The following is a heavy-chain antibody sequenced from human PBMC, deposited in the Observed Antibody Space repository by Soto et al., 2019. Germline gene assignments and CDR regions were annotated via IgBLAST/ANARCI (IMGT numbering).Heavy chain of an antibody. CDR1: GYTFTSYY. CDR2: IIPRSATS. CDR3: AREGLVLVPTTVNSDYYYYAMDV. D-gene: IGHD2-2*01. Sequence: AASVKDSCNASGYTFTSYYMHWVRQAPGQGLEWMGGIIPRSATSNYAQKFQGRVTITADESTNTAYMELSSLRSEDTAVYYCAREGLVLVPTTVNSDYYYYAMDVWGQGTTVTVSS. V-gene: IGHV1-69*01. J-gene: IGHJ6*02.